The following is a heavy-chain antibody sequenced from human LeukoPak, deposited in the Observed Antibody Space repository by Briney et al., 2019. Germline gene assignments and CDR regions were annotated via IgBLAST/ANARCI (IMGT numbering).Heavy chain of an antibody. Sequence: SETLSLTCAVSGYSISSGYYWGWIRQPPGKGLEWIGSIYHSGSTYYNPSLKSRVTISVDTSKNQFSLKLSSVTAADTAVYYCARGGGHYYDSSHFDYWGQGTLVTVSS. CDR2: IYHSGST. D-gene: IGHD3-22*01. CDR3: ARGGGHYYDSSHFDY. CDR1: GYSISSGYY. J-gene: IGHJ4*02. V-gene: IGHV4-38-2*01.